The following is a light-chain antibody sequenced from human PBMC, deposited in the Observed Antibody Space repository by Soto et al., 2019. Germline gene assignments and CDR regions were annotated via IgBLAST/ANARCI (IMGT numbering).Light chain of an antibody. Sequence: DVQMTQSPSSLSASVGDTITITCQATQDISNYLNWYQQKPGEAPKLLIYDASKLETGVPSRFSGSGSGTDFTFTISSLQPEDFATYHCQQYDHLNINCGPGTRLEIK. V-gene: IGKV1-33*01. CDR3: QQYDHLNIN. CDR2: DAS. CDR1: QDISNY. J-gene: IGKJ5*01.